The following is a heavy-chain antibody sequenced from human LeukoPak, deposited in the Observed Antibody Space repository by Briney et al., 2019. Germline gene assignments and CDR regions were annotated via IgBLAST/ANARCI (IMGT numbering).Heavy chain of an antibody. CDR2: INPSGGST. J-gene: IGHJ4*02. CDR1: GYTFTSYY. V-gene: IGHV1-46*01. Sequence: ASVKVSCKASGYTFTSYYVHWVRQAPGQGLEWMGIINPSGGSTSYAQKFQGRVTMTRDTSTSTVYMELSSLRSEDTAVYYCAREGIAARYFDYWGQGTLVTVSS. CDR3: AREGIAARYFDY. D-gene: IGHD6-6*01.